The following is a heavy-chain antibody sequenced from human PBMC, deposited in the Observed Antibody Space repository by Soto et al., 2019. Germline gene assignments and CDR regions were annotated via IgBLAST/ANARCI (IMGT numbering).Heavy chain of an antibody. J-gene: IGHJ4*02. CDR3: ARDSGSYPRYYFDY. Sequence: QVQLVQSGAEVKKPGSSVKVSCKASGGTFSSYAISWVRQAPGQGLEWMGGIIPIFGTANYAQKFQGRVMITADESTSTAYMELSSLRSEDTAVYYCARDSGSYPRYYFDYWGQGTLVTVSS. D-gene: IGHD1-26*01. CDR1: GGTFSSYA. CDR2: IIPIFGTA. V-gene: IGHV1-69*01.